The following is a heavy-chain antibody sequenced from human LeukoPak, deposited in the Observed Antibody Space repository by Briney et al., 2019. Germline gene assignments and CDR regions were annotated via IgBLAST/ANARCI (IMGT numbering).Heavy chain of an antibody. CDR1: GFTFSSYE. D-gene: IGHD3-22*01. Sequence: GGSLRLSCAASGFTFSSYEMNWVRQAPGKGLEWVSYITIYYADSVKGRFTISRDNAKNSLYLQMNSLRAEDTAVYYCARGYDSGSYYVYWGQGTLVIVSS. J-gene: IGHJ4*02. CDR3: ARGYDSGSYYVY. CDR2: ITI. V-gene: IGHV3-48*03.